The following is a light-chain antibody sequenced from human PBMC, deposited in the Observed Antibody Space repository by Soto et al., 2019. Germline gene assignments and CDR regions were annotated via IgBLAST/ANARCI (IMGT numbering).Light chain of an antibody. CDR2: DVS. CDR3: SSYTSSSTLLYV. V-gene: IGLV2-14*01. J-gene: IGLJ1*01. Sequence: QSALTQPASVSGSPGQSITISCTGTSSDVGGYNYVSWYQQHPGKAPKLMIYDVSNRPSGVSNRFSGSKSCNTASLTISGLHAEDEADYYCSSYTSSSTLLYVFGTGTKLTVL. CDR1: SSDVGGYNY.